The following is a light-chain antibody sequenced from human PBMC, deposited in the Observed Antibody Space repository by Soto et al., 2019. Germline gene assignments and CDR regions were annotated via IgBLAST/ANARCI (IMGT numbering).Light chain of an antibody. Sequence: EVVMTQSPATLSVSPGERATLSCRASESVRSYLAWYQQKPGQAPRLLIYGAPTRATGIPARFSGSGSGTEFTLTISSLQSEDFAIYYCQQYNNWPPITFGQGTRLEIK. J-gene: IGKJ5*01. CDR3: QQYNNWPPIT. CDR1: ESVRSY. CDR2: GAP. V-gene: IGKV3-15*01.